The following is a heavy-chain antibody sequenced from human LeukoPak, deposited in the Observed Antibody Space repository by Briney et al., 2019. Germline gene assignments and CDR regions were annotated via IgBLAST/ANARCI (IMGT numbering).Heavy chain of an antibody. CDR2: IYPGDSDT. D-gene: IGHD2-2*01. V-gene: IGHV5-51*01. J-gene: IGHJ5*02. CDR1: GYSFSSYW. CDR3: ARRQFFCSSTSCSNWFDP. Sequence: GESLKISCKGSGYSFSSYWIGWVRQMPGKGLEWMGIIYPGDSDTKYSPSFQGQVTISVDKSISTAYLQWSSLKASDTAMYYCARRQFFCSSTSCSNWFDPWGQGTLVTDSS.